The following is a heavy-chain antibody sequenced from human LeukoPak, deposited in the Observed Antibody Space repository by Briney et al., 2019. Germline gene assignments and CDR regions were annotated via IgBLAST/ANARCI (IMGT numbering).Heavy chain of an antibody. D-gene: IGHD3-10*01. CDR1: GGSLSGYY. V-gene: IGHV4-34*01. J-gene: IGHJ4*02. Sequence: SETLSLTCAVYGGSLSGYYWSWIRQPPGKGLEWIGEINHSGSTNYNPSLKSRVTISVDTSKNQFSLKLSSVTAADTAVYYYARGGPLYMMVRKVGPALDYWGQGTLVTVSS. CDR3: ARGGPLYMMVRKVGPALDY. CDR2: INHSGST.